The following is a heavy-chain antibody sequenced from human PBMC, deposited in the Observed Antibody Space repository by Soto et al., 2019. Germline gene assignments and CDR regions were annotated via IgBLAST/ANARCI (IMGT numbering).Heavy chain of an antibody. D-gene: IGHD6-6*01. CDR2: ISAHNGNT. V-gene: IGHV1-18*01. J-gene: IGHJ4*02. CDR1: GYAFTTYG. Sequence: QVHLVQSGAEVKKPGASVKVSCQGSGYAFTTYGITWVRQAPGQGLEWMGWISAHNGNTNYAQKLQGRVTVTRDTSTSTAYMELRSLRCGDTAVYYCARGRDGDYWGQGALVTVSS. CDR3: ARGRDGDY.